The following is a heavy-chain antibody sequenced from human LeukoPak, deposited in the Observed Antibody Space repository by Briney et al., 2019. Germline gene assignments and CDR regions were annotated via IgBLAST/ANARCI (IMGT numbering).Heavy chain of an antibody. J-gene: IGHJ4*02. Sequence: SETLSLTCAVYGGSFSGYYWSWIRQPPGKGLEWIGEINHSGSTNYNPSLKSRVTISVDTSKNQFSLKLSSVTAADTAVYYCAKTPRVYMVRGDQQFDYWGQGTLVTVSS. CDR2: INHSGST. CDR1: GGSFSGYY. D-gene: IGHD3-10*01. V-gene: IGHV4-34*01. CDR3: AKTPRVYMVRGDQQFDY.